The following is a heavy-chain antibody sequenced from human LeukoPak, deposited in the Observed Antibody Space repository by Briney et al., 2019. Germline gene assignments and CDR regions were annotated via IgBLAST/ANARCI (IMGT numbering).Heavy chain of an antibody. D-gene: IGHD3-3*01. Sequence: GGSLRLSCAASGFTFSSYWISWVRQAPGKGLEWVANIKQDGSEKYYVDSVKGRFTISRDNAKNSLYLQMNSLRAEDTAVYYCARDLIGNNYDFWSGYYTNDAFDIWGQGTMVTVSS. CDR3: ARDLIGNNYDFWSGYYTNDAFDI. CDR2: IKQDGSEK. V-gene: IGHV3-7*01. J-gene: IGHJ3*02. CDR1: GFTFSSYW.